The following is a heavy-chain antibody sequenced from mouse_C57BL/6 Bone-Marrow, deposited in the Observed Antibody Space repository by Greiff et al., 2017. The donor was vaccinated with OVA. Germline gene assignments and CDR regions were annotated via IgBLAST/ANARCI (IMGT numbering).Heavy chain of an antibody. V-gene: IGHV8-12*01. D-gene: IGHD1-1*01. J-gene: IGHJ4*01. CDR3: ARRAGRGYYGSRFLYAMDY. Sequence: QVTLKVSGPGILQSSQTLSLTCSFSGFSLSTSGMGVSWIRQPSGKGLEWLAHIYWDDDKRYNPSPKSRLTISKDTSRNQVFLKITSVDTADTATYYCARRAGRGYYGSRFLYAMDYWGQGTSVTVSS. CDR2: IYWDDDK. CDR1: GFSLSTSGMG.